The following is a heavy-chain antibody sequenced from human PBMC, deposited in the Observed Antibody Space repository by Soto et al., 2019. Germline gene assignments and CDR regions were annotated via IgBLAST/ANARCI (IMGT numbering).Heavy chain of an antibody. J-gene: IGHJ4*02. D-gene: IGHD3-10*01. V-gene: IGHV3-11*01. CDR2: ISSSGSTI. Sequence: GGSLRLSCAASGFTFSDYYMSWIRQAPGKGLEWVSYISSSGSTIYYADSVKGRFTISRDNAKNSLYLQMNSLRAEDTAVYYCARDRDDGSAAAPPDYWGQGTLVTVSS. CDR1: GFTFSDYY. CDR3: ARDRDDGSAAAPPDY.